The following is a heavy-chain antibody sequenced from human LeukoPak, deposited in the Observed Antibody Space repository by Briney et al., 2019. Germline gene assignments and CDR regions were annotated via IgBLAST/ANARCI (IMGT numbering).Heavy chain of an antibody. V-gene: IGHV3-23*01. Sequence: GGSLRLSCAASGFTFSSYAMSWVRQAPGGGLEWVSAISGSGGSTYYADSVKGRFTISRDNSKNTLYLQMNSLRAEDTAVYYCAKDGDTAMVKGYYDSSGPVDYWGQGTLVTVSP. CDR1: GFTFSSYA. CDR3: AKDGDTAMVKGYYDSSGPVDY. J-gene: IGHJ4*02. CDR2: ISGSGGST. D-gene: IGHD3-22*01.